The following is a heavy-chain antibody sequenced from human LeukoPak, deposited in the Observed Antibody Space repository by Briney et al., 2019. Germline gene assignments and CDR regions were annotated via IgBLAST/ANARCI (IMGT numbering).Heavy chain of an antibody. CDR3: SSGWLFGY. CDR2: INHDGSST. Sequence: GGSLRLSCATSGFTFTTFWMHWVRQAPGKGLVWVSRINHDGSSTNYADSVKGRFTISRDNSKNTLYLQMNSLRAEDTAVYYCSSGWLFGYWGQGTLVTVSS. V-gene: IGHV3-74*01. J-gene: IGHJ4*02. CDR1: GFTFTTFW. D-gene: IGHD3-10*01.